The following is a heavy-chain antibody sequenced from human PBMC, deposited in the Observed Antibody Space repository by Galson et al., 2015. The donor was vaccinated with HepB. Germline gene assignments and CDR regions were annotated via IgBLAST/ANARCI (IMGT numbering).Heavy chain of an antibody. J-gene: IGHJ3*02. Sequence: QSGAEVKKPGESLRISCKGSGYSFTSYWISWVRQMPGKGLEWMGRIDPSDSYTNYSPSFQGHVTISADKSISTAYLQWSSLKASDTAMYYCARGRKPTYYYDSSRARPDDAFDIWGQGTMVTVSS. CDR2: IDPSDSYT. V-gene: IGHV5-10-1*01. D-gene: IGHD3-22*01. CDR3: ARGRKPTYYYDSSRARPDDAFDI. CDR1: GYSFTSYW.